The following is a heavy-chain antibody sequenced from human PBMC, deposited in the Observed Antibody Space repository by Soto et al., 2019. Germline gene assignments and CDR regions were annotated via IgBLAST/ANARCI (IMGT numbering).Heavy chain of an antibody. CDR3: ARAKTSYDASGYPPDY. Sequence: QSQTLSLTCAISGDSVSSNSVAWNWIRQSPSRGLEWLGRTYYKSKWSTDYAPSVQGRITINPDTSKNQFSLQLTSVTPEDTAVYYCARAKTSYDASGYPPDYWGQGTLVTVSS. CDR1: GDSVSSNSVA. V-gene: IGHV6-1*01. D-gene: IGHD3-22*01. CDR2: TYYKSKWST. J-gene: IGHJ4*02.